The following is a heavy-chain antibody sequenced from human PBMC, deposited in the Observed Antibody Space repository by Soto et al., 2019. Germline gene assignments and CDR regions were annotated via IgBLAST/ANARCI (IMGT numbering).Heavy chain of an antibody. J-gene: IGHJ4*02. CDR1: GFTFSDYY. Sequence: PERSLRLSCAASGFTFSDYYMSWIRQSPGKGLEWVSYISSSGSYTNYADSVKGRFTISRDNAKNSLYLQMNSLRPEDTAVYYCARDYGSGMVLDYWGPRTLVTVSS. D-gene: IGHD3-10*01. V-gene: IGHV3-11*05. CDR2: ISSSGSYT. CDR3: ARDYGSGMVLDY.